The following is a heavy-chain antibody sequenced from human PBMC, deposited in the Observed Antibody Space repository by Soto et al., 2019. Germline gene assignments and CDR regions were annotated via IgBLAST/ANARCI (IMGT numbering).Heavy chain of an antibody. V-gene: IGHV3-11*01. Sequence: QVQLVESGGGLVKPGGSLRLSCAASGFTFSDYYMSWIRQAPGKGLEWISYIRSSGTNIYYADSVKGRFTISRDNDQKSLYLQMNSLRAEDTAVYYCARDRGSGSPYWYFDLWGRGTLVTVSS. CDR1: GFTFSDYY. D-gene: IGHD1-26*01. J-gene: IGHJ2*01. CDR3: ARDRGSGSPYWYFDL. CDR2: IRSSGTNI.